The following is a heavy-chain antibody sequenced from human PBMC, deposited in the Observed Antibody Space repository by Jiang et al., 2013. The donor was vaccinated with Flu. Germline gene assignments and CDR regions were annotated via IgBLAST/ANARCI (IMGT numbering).Heavy chain of an antibody. V-gene: IGHV1-3*01. D-gene: IGHD1-7*01. Sequence: SGAEVKKPGASVKVSCKASGYTFIYSAMHWVRQAPGQGLEWMGWLNPGNGYTKYAHKFQGRVTFTSDTSASTAYMGLSSLTSADTAVYYCARSKTGTTKDLAFWGQGTLVTVSS. CDR2: LNPGNGYT. CDR3: ARSKTGTTKDLAF. J-gene: IGHJ4*02. CDR1: GYTFIYSA.